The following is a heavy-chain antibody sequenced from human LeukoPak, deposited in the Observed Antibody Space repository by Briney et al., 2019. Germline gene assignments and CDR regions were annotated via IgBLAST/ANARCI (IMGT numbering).Heavy chain of an antibody. CDR1: GFTFSSYG. D-gene: IGHD4-17*01. CDR3: AKVLSVTTPSFDY. V-gene: IGHV3-30*18. Sequence: GGSLRLSCAASGFTFSSYGMHWVRQAPGKGLEGVAVISYDGSNKYYADSVKGRFTISRDNSKNTLYLQMNSLRAEDTAVYYCAKVLSVTTPSFDYWGQGTLVTVSS. CDR2: ISYDGSNK. J-gene: IGHJ4*02.